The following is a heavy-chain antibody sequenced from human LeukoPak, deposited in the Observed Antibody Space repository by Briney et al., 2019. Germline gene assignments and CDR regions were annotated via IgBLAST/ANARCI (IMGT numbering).Heavy chain of an antibody. CDR3: ARARRGGDYDSYFDY. D-gene: IGHD4-17*01. CDR1: GYTFTSYG. V-gene: IGHV1-18*01. Sequence: ASVKVSCKASGYTFTSYGISWVRQAPGQGLEWMGWISAFSGDTNYAQNLQGRVTLTTDTSTSTAYMDLGSLRSDDTAVYYCARARRGGDYDSYFDYWGQGTLVTVSS. CDR2: ISAFSGDT. J-gene: IGHJ4*02.